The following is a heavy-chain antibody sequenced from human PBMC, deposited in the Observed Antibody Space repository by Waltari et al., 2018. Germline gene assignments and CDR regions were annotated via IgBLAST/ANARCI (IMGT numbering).Heavy chain of an antibody. CDR1: GYSISSGYY. CDR3: AKDEGRSSSWYPNYFDY. D-gene: IGHD6-13*01. CDR2: IYSGGST. Sequence: VQLQESGPGLVKPSETLSLTCTVSGYSISSGYYWGWIRQPPGKGLEWVSVIYSGGSTYYADSVKGRFTISRDNSKNTLYLQMNSLRAEDTAVYYCAKDEGRSSSWYPNYFDYWGQGTLVTVSS. V-gene: IGHV3-23*03. J-gene: IGHJ4*02.